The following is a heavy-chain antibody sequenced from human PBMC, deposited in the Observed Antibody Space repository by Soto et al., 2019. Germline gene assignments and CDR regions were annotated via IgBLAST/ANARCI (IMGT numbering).Heavy chain of an antibody. J-gene: IGHJ6*02. V-gene: IGHV4-59*01. D-gene: IGHD3-16*01. CDR1: GGSISSYY. CDR2: IYYSGST. CDR3: ARDTGGGYYYYYGMDV. Sequence: QVQLQESGPGLVKPSETLSLTCTVSGGSISSYYWSWIRQPPGKGLEWIWYIYYSGSTNYNPSPKSRVTISVDTSKNQFSLKLSSVTAADTAVYYCARDTGGGYYYYYGMDVWGQGTTVTVSS.